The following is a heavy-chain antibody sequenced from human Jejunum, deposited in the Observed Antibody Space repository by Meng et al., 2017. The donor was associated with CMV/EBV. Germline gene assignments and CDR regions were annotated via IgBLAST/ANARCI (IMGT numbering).Heavy chain of an antibody. J-gene: IGHJ4*02. CDR2: VYSSGST. CDR3: ARSSGWMLDY. Sequence: QGRLQESGPGLVKPAWTLSLTCTISGVAISHYYWTWIRQSPGKGLEWIGYVYSSGSTNYNPSLKSRITISLDASKNQFSLSLTSVTAADTAVYYCARSSGWMLDYWGQGTLVTVSS. V-gene: IGHV4-59*01. D-gene: IGHD6-19*01. CDR1: GVAISHYY.